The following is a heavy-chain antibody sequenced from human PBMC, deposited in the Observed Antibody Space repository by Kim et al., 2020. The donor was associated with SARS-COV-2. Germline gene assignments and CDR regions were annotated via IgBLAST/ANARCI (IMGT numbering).Heavy chain of an antibody. J-gene: IGHJ4*02. CDR2: ISASGLGT. V-gene: IGHV3-23*01. Sequence: GGSLRLSCAASGFTFSNYAMSWTRQAPGKGLEWVSTISASGLGTHYADSVRGQFTISRDNSMSTLFLQMSSLRVEDTAVYYCEASDFWGQGALVTVSS. CDR1: GFTFSNYA. CDR3: EASDF.